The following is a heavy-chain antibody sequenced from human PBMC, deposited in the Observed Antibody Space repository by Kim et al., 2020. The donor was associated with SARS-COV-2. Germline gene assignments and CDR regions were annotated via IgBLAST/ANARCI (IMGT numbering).Heavy chain of an antibody. CDR1: GASISSYY. V-gene: IGHV4-59*01. CDR3: ARDGLRFLEVDRDNWFDP. CDR2: ISYSGST. J-gene: IGHJ5*02. Sequence: SETLSLTCGVSGASISSYYWSWIRQPPGKGLEWIGYISYSGSTNYNPSLKSRVTISVYMSKNQFSLKLSSVTAADTAVYYCARDGLRFLEVDRDNWFDPWGQGTLVTVSS. D-gene: IGHD3-3*01.